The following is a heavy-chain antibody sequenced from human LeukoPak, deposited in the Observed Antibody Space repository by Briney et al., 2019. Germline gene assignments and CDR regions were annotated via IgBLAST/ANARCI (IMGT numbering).Heavy chain of an antibody. Sequence: GGTLRLSCGASGFTFNNYGMSWVRQAPGKGLEWVSGISGSGGSTYYADSVKGRFTISRDNSKNTLYLQMNSLRAEDTAVYYCAKRRGLELLYYYYMDVWGKGTTVTVSS. V-gene: IGHV3-23*01. CDR2: ISGSGGST. J-gene: IGHJ6*03. CDR1: GFTFNNYG. CDR3: AKRRGLELLYYYYMDV. D-gene: IGHD1-7*01.